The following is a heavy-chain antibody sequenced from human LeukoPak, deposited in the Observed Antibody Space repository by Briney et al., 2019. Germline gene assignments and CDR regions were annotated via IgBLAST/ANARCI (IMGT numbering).Heavy chain of an antibody. D-gene: IGHD3-9*01. V-gene: IGHV3-23*01. CDR2: ISGSGGST. J-gene: IGHJ4*02. CDR3: AKDSLSDILTGYYDY. CDR1: GFTFSSYA. Sequence: GGSLRLSCAASGFTFSSYAMSWVRQAPGKGLEWVSAISGSGGSTYYADSVKGRFTISRDNSKNTLYLQMNSLRAEDTAVYYCAKDSLSDILTGYYDYWGQGTLVTVSS.